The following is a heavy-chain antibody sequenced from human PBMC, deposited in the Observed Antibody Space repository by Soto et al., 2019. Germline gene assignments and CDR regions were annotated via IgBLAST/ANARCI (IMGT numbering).Heavy chain of an antibody. V-gene: IGHV3-21*01. CDR2: ISSSSSYI. CDR1: GFTFSSYS. J-gene: IGHJ4*02. CDR3: ARVPPYYYGSGSYGALDY. Sequence: EVQLVESGGGLVKPGGSLRLSCAASGFTFSSYSMNWVRQAPGKGLEWVSSISSSSSYIYYADSVKGRFTISRDNAKNSLYLQMNSLRAEDTAVYYCARVPPYYYGSGSYGALDYWGQGTLVTVPS. D-gene: IGHD3-10*01.